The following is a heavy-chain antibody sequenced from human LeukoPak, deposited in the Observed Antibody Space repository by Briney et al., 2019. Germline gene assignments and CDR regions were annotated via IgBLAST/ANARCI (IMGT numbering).Heavy chain of an antibody. Sequence: ASVKVSCKASGYTFTTYIIHWVRQAPGQRLEWMGWINTGNGNTECSQNFQGRVTIIRDTSASTAYMELSSLRSEDTAVYYCARDRFYGSGTYNHFDSWGQGAQVTVSS. CDR1: GYTFTTYI. CDR3: ARDRFYGSGTYNHFDS. V-gene: IGHV1-3*04. CDR2: INTGNGNT. D-gene: IGHD3-10*01. J-gene: IGHJ4*02.